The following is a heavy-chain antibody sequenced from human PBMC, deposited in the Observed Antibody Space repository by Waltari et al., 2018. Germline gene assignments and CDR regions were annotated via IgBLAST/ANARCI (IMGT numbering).Heavy chain of an antibody. Sequence: QVHLQQWGAGLLKPSETLSLTCGVYGGTLSGFYWSWIRQPPGKGLEWIGEISHSGYTTYNPSLKIRVTMSPDTSKSQFSLTLYSMTAADTAVYYCASLLLDTPPGSYYYYMDVWGKGTTVTVSS. CDR1: GGTLSGFY. CDR2: ISHSGYT. V-gene: IGHV4-34*02. CDR3: ASLLLDTPPGSYYYYMDV. D-gene: IGHD3-3*01. J-gene: IGHJ6*03.